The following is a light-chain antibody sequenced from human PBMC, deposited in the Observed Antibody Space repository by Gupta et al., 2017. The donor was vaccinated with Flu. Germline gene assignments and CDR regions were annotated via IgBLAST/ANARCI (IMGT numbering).Light chain of an antibody. V-gene: IGLV2-14*01. Sequence: SITISCTGTRGDIGDYKYVSWYQQYPGKAPKLIIYEVIKRPSRVSNRFSGSKSGNTASLTISGLQAEDEADYFCSSDTTSSTLVFGAGTTVTVL. CDR2: EVI. CDR1: RGDIGDYKY. J-gene: IGLJ1*01. CDR3: SSDTTSSTLV.